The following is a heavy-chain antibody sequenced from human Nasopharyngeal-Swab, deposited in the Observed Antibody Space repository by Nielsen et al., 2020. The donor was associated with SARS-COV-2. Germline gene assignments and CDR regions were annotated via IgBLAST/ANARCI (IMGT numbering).Heavy chain of an antibody. V-gene: IGHV3-53*01. CDR2: IYSGIST. D-gene: IGHD3-10*01. J-gene: IGHJ4*02. CDR1: GFNVSGNY. CDR3: ARVWDYYGSGSYYLDS. Sequence: GGSLRLSCAASGFNVSGNYMSWVRQAPGKGLEWVSVIYSGISTYYADSAKGRFTISRDNSKNTLYLQMNSLRAADTAVYYCARVWDYYGSGSYYLDSWGRGTLVTVSS.